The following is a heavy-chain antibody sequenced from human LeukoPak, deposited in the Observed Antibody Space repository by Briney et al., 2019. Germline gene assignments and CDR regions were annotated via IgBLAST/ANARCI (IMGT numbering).Heavy chain of an antibody. CDR3: ARVLGTYFHDTNAFDP. J-gene: IGHJ5*02. V-gene: IGHV3-30*02. D-gene: IGHD2-8*01. CDR1: GFLSSRYG. Sequence: GGSLRLSCAASGFLSSRYGMHWVRQAPGGGLEWVALIRYDGSDTYYAASVKGRFTISRDDSKNTLHLQMNSLRTEDTAIYYCARVLGTYFHDTNAFDPWGQGTLVTVSS. CDR2: IRYDGSDT.